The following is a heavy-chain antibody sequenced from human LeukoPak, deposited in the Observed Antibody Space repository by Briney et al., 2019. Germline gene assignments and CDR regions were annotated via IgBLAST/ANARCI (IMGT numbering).Heavy chain of an antibody. CDR2: IYYSGST. Sequence: SETLSLTCTVSGGSISSYYWSWIRQPPGKGLEWMGYIYYSGSTNYNLSLKSRVAISVHTSKNQFSLKLSSLTAADTALYFCTRGPIYYMDVWGKGTTVTVPS. J-gene: IGHJ6*03. CDR3: TRGPIYYMDV. CDR1: GGSISSYY. V-gene: IGHV4-59*01.